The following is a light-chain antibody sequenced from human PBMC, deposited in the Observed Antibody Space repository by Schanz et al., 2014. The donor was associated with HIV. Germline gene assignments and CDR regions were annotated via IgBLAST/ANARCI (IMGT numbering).Light chain of an antibody. CDR3: GALSTSDAPV. CDR2: DVS. J-gene: IGLJ1*01. V-gene: IGLV2-14*01. Sequence: QSALTQPASVSGSPGQSITISCTGTSSDVGGYNYVSWYQQHPGKAPKLMIYDVSNRPSGVSNRFSGSKSGNTASLTISGLQAEDEADYYCGALSTSDAPVFGTGTKLTVL. CDR1: SSDVGGYNY.